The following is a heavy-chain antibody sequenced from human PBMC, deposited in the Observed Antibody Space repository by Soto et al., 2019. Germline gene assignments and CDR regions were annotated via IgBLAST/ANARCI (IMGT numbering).Heavy chain of an antibody. D-gene: IGHD2-21*02. CDR2: ISGSGGST. Sequence: GGSLRLSCAASGFTFSSHAMSWFRQAPGEGLEWVSAISGSGGSTYYADSVKGRFTISRDNSKNTLYLQMNSLRAEDTAVYYCAKDLGNCGGDCSSVHSGYYYGMDVWGQGTTVTVSS. J-gene: IGHJ6*02. CDR3: AKDLGNCGGDCSSVHSGYYYGMDV. V-gene: IGHV3-23*01. CDR1: GFTFSSHA.